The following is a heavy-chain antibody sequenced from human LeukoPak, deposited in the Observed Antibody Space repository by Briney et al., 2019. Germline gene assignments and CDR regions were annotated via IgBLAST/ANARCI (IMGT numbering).Heavy chain of an antibody. Sequence: PGGSLRLSCAASGFTFSNYWMSWVRQAPGKGLEWVANIKGDGSYKYYVDSVKGRFTISRDNAKSSVYLQMNTLRAEDTAVYYCATGADSSGNDWGQGTLVTVSS. CDR3: ATGADSSGND. CDR1: GFTFSNYW. D-gene: IGHD3-22*01. V-gene: IGHV3-7*03. CDR2: IKGDGSYK. J-gene: IGHJ4*02.